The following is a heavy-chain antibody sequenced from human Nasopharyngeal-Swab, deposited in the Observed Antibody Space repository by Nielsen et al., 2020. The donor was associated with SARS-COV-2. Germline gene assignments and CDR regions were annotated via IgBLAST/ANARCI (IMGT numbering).Heavy chain of an antibody. V-gene: IGHV3-23*01. Sequence: GESLKISCAASGFNFNNYAMSWVRQAPGKGPEWVSGISVSGGRTYYAESVKGRFTISRDNSKNTLYLQMSSLRAEDTAIYYCAKDLGVESPLWFDYWGQGTLLTVSS. D-gene: IGHD4-23*01. J-gene: IGHJ4*02. CDR3: AKDLGVESPLWFDY. CDR1: GFNFNNYA. CDR2: ISVSGGRT.